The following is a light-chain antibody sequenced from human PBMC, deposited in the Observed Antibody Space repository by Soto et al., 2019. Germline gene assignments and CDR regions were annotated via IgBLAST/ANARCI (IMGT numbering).Light chain of an antibody. CDR2: GAS. CDR1: QSVSSSY. Sequence: EIVLPQSPGTLALSPGERATLSCRASQSVSSSYLAWFQQRPGQAPRLLIYGASSRATGIPDRFSGSGSGPDFTLSISRLEPEDFALYYCQYGSSAVTSGPGTKVDV. J-gene: IGKJ3*01. CDR3: QYGSSAVT. V-gene: IGKV3-20*01.